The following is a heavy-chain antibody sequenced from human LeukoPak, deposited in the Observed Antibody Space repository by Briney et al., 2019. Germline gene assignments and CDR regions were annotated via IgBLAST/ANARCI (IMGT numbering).Heavy chain of an antibody. D-gene: IGHD2-15*01. Sequence: GASVKVSCKASGYTLTSFSVSWVRQAPGQGLEWMGWISAYNGDTNYAQKLQGRVTMTTDTSTNTAYMELRSLRSDDTAVYYCARGDCSGGSCFLPEYFQHWGQGTLVTASS. V-gene: IGHV1-18*01. J-gene: IGHJ1*01. CDR3: ARGDCSGGSCFLPEYFQH. CDR2: ISAYNGDT. CDR1: GYTLTSFS.